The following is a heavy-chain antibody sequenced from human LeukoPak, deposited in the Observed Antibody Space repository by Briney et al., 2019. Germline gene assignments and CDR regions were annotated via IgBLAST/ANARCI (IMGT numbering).Heavy chain of an antibody. CDR3: ARVGGEARDDAFDI. D-gene: IGHD2-21*01. CDR2: IIPILGIA. CDR1: GGTFSSYA. Sequence: SVKVSCKASGGTFSSYAISWVRQAPGQGLEWMGRIIPILGIANYAQKFQGRVTITADKSTSTAYMELSSLRSEDTAVYYCARVGGEARDDAFDIWGQGTKVTVSS. J-gene: IGHJ3*02. V-gene: IGHV1-69*04.